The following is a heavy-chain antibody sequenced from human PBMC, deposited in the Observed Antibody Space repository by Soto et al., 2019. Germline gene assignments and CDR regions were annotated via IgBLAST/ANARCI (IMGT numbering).Heavy chain of an antibody. CDR2: IIPIFGTA. CDR3: ARDIAAAGTDYYYYYGMDV. CDR1: GGTFSSYA. D-gene: IGHD6-13*01. J-gene: IGHJ6*02. V-gene: IGHV1-69*01. Sequence: QVQLVQSGAEVKKPGSSVKVSCKASGGTFSSYAISWVRQAPGQGLEWMGGIIPIFGTANYAQKFQGRVTITADESTSTAYMELSSLRSDDTAVYYCARDIAAAGTDYYYYYGMDVWGQGTTVTVSS.